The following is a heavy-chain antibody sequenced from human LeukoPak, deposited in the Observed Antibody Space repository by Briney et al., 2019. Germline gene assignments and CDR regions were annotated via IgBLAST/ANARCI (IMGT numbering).Heavy chain of an antibody. V-gene: IGHV4-38-2*02. CDR3: ARHRMGVRGVIITNWFDP. J-gene: IGHJ5*02. CDR2: IYHSGST. D-gene: IGHD3-10*01. Sequence: SETLSLTCTVSGYSISSGYYWGWIRQPPGKGLEWIGSIYHSGSTYYNPSLKSRVTISVDTSKNQFSLKLSSVTAADTAVYYCARHRMGVRGVIITNWFDPWGQGTLVTVSS. CDR1: GYSISSGYY.